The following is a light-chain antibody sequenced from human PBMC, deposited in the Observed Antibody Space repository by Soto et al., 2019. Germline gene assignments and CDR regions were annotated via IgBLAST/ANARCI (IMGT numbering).Light chain of an antibody. Sequence: QSALTQPASVSGSPGQSITISCTGTSSDVGGYNYVSWYQQYPGKLPKVIISEDSNRASGVSNRFSGSESGNTGALSVSWLQAYDGADYYCTSYTNTNTLVVFGGGTKLTVL. CDR1: SSDVGGYNY. CDR3: TSYTNTNTLVV. CDR2: EDS. J-gene: IGLJ3*02. V-gene: IGLV2-14*01.